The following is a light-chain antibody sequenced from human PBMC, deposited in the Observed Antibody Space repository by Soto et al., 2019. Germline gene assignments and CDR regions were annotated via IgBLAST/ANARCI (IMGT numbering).Light chain of an antibody. CDR2: AAS. Sequence: DIQMTQSPSSLSASVGDRVTVTCRVSQGIDTYLAWYQQKPGQVPKLLIYAASTLQSGVPSRFSGSGSGTDFTLTISSLQPEDVATYFCQKYTRAPFTFGPGTKVDIK. CDR3: QKYTRAPFT. J-gene: IGKJ3*01. CDR1: QGIDTY. V-gene: IGKV1-27*01.